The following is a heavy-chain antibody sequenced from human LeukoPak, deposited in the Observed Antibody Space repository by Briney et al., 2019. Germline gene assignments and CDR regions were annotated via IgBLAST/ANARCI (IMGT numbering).Heavy chain of an antibody. D-gene: IGHD5-24*01. CDR2: IYYTGTT. CDR1: GGSISSFY. Sequence: SETLSLTCTVSGGSISSFYWNWIRQPPGKGLEWIGYIYYTGTTNYNPSLKSRVTISVDTSKNQFSLKLRSVTAADTALYYCAREADGYNDYWGQGTLVTVSS. V-gene: IGHV4-59*01. J-gene: IGHJ4*02. CDR3: AREADGYNDY.